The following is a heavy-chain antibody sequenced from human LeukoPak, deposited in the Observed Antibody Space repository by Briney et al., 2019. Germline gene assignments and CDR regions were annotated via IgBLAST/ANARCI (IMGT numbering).Heavy chain of an antibody. CDR2: IYPGDSDT. CDR1: GYSFTSYW. D-gene: IGHD3-3*01. CDR3: ARRDNDFWSGYNNWFDP. Sequence: GESLKISCKGSGYSFTSYWIGWVRQMPGKGLEWMGIIYPGDSDTRDSPAFQGQVPISADKSISTAYLQWSSLKASDTAMYYCARRDNDFWSGYNNWFDPWGQGTLVTVSS. J-gene: IGHJ5*02. V-gene: IGHV5-51*01.